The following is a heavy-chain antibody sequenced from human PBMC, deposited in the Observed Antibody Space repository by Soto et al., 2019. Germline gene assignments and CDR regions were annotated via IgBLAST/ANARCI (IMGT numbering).Heavy chain of an antibody. CDR1: GGSVIGGGYY. CDR3: ATGDLTAGELFFGY. D-gene: IGHD3-10*01. V-gene: IGHV4-31*03. J-gene: IGHJ4*02. Sequence: QVQLHESGPGLVNPSQTLSLTCTVSGGSVIGGGYYCNWIRQHPGKGLEWIGYNHYTVNPFYNPSLKSRVSISVDTSKNQFSLKLSSVTAADTAVYYCATGDLTAGELFFGYWGQGTLVTVSP. CDR2: NHYTVNP.